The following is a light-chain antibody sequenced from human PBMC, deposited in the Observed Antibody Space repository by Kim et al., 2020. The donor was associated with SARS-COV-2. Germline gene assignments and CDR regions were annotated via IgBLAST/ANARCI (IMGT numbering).Light chain of an antibody. V-gene: IGKV1-5*03. Sequence: ASVGERVTITCRASQSISSWLAWYQQKPGKAPKLLIYKASSLESGVPSRFSGSGSGTEFTLAISSLQPDDFATYHCQQYNSAPWTFGQGTKVDIK. CDR3: QQYNSAPWT. CDR2: KAS. J-gene: IGKJ1*01. CDR1: QSISSW.